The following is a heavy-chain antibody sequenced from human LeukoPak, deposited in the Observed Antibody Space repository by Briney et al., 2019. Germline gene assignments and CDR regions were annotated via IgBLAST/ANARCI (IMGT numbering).Heavy chain of an antibody. Sequence: ASVKVSCKASGYTFTSSGISWVRQAPGQGLEWMGWISAYNGNTNYAQKLQGRVTMTTDTSTSTAYMELRSLRSDDTAVYYCARGDCSGGSCSSFDYWGQGTLVTVSS. CDR2: ISAYNGNT. V-gene: IGHV1-18*01. J-gene: IGHJ4*02. CDR3: ARGDCSGGSCSSFDY. CDR1: GYTFTSSG. D-gene: IGHD2-15*01.